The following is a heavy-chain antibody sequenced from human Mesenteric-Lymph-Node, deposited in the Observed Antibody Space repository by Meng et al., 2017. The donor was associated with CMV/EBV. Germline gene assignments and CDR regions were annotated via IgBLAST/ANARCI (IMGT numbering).Heavy chain of an antibody. J-gene: IGHJ6*02. D-gene: IGHD3-3*01. CDR2: ISGGSTYI. CDR1: GFTFSSYS. Sequence: GESLKISCAASGFTFSSYSMNWVRQAPGKGLEWLSSISGGSTYIYYADSVKGRFTISRDDAKNSLYLVMNSLRAEDMAIYYCARDFWSGYYKGGSGMDVWGQGTTVTVSS. V-gene: IGHV3-21*06. CDR3: ARDFWSGYYKGGSGMDV.